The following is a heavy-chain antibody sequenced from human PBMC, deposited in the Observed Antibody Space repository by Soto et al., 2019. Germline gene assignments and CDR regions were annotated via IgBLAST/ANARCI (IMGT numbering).Heavy chain of an antibody. CDR2: ISSSSSYI. CDR3: ARDLHARHSSSSMGGVFDY. D-gene: IGHD6-6*01. V-gene: IGHV3-21*06. CDR1: GFTFSSYS. J-gene: IGHJ4*02. Sequence: EVQLVESGGGLVKPGGSLRLSCAASGFTFSSYSMNWVRQAPGKGLEWVSSISSSSSYIYYADSVKGRFTIPIDNAKNSLYLKMNSLRAEVTAVYYCARDLHARHSSSSMGGVFDYWGQGTLVTVSS.